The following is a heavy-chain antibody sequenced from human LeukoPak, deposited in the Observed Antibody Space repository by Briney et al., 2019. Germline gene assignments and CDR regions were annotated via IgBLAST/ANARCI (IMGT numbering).Heavy chain of an antibody. J-gene: IGHJ4*02. CDR3: AKESASGWYGY. CDR1: GFTFSSYG. V-gene: IGHV3-30*18. CDR2: IPYDGSNK. D-gene: IGHD6-19*01. Sequence: GGSLRLSCAASGFTFSSYGMHWVRQAPGKGLEWVAVIPYDGSNKYYADSVKGRFTISRDNSKNTLYLQMNSLRAEDTAVYYCAKESASGWYGYWGQGTLVTVSS.